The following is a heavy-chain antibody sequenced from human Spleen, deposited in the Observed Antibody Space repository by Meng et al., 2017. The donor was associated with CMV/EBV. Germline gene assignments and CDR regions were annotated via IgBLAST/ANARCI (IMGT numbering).Heavy chain of an antibody. V-gene: IGHV3-23*01. Sequence: GESLKISCAASGFTFSRYAMMWVRHAPGKGLEWVSSISGTGGHAYYADSVKGRFTISRDNSKNTLYLQMNSLRAEDTAVYYCARDSAQFITGTTPDGAFDIWGQGTMVTASS. CDR2: ISGTGGHA. CDR1: GFTFSRYA. J-gene: IGHJ3*02. CDR3: ARDSAQFITGTTPDGAFDI. D-gene: IGHD1-7*01.